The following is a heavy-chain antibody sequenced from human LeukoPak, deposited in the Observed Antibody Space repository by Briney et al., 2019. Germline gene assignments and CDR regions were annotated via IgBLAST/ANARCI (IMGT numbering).Heavy chain of an antibody. D-gene: IGHD6-13*01. CDR2: INHSGST. CDR1: GGSFSGYY. CDR3: ARQRSSSLRSVWFDP. V-gene: IGHV4-34*01. Sequence: PSETLSLTCAVYGGSFSGYYWSWIRQPPGKGLEWIGEINHSGSTYYNPSLKSRVTISVDTSKNQFSLKLSSVTAADTAVYYCARQRSSSLRSVWFDPWGQGTLVTVSS. J-gene: IGHJ5*02.